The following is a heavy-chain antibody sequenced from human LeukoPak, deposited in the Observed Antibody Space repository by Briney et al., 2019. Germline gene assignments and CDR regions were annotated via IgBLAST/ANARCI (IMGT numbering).Heavy chain of an antibody. CDR2: ISYDGNNK. J-gene: IGHJ4*02. Sequence: GGSLRLSCAASGFSFSGYAMHWVRQAPGKGLEWVAVISYDGNNKYYADSVKGRCTMSRDNSKNTLYLQMNSLRPEDTAVYYCARDRSIAAADYYFDYWGQGTLVTVSS. D-gene: IGHD6-13*01. CDR3: ARDRSIAAADYYFDY. CDR1: GFSFSGYA. V-gene: IGHV3-30*04.